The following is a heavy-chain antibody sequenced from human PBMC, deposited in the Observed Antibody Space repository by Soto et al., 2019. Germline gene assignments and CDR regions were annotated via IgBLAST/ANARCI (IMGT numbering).Heavy chain of an antibody. V-gene: IGHV1-69*01. CDR3: ARLVGATFPDRHDAFDI. J-gene: IGHJ3*02. CDR1: GGTFSSYA. Sequence: QVQLVQSGAEVKKPGSSVKVSCKASGGTFSSYAISWVRQAPGQGLEWMGGIIPIFGTANYAQKFQGRVTITADESTSTAYMELSSLRSEDTAVYYCARLVGATFPDRHDAFDIWGRGTMVTVSS. CDR2: IIPIFGTA. D-gene: IGHD1-26*01.